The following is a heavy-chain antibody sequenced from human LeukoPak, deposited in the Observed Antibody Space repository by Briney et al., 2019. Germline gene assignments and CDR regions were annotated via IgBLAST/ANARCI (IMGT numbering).Heavy chain of an antibody. D-gene: IGHD3-3*01. CDR1: GFSFGDYP. CDR2: ITSKTYGGTT. Sequence: GGSLRLSCTASGFSFGDYPMSWVRQAPGKGLEWVGSITSKTYGGTTEYAASVKGRFTISRDDSKSIAYLQMNSLNTKDTAVYYCNRQDNYVFWSGLDYWGQGALVTVSS. J-gene: IGHJ4*02. CDR3: NRQDNYVFWSGLDY. V-gene: IGHV3-49*04.